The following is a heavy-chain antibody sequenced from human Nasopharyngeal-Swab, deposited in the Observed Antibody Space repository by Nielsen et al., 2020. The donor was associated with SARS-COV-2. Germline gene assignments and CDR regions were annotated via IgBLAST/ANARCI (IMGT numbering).Heavy chain of an antibody. CDR2: ISWNSGSI. V-gene: IGHV3-9*01. CDR3: AKGVDYGDYGRGFDY. D-gene: IGHD4-17*01. J-gene: IGHJ4*02. CDR1: GFTFADYA. Sequence: GGSLRLSCAASGFTFADYAMHWVRQAPGKGLEWVSGISWNSGSIGYADSVKGRFTISRDNAKNSLYLQMNSLRAEDTALYYCAKGVDYGDYGRGFDYWGQGTLVTVSS.